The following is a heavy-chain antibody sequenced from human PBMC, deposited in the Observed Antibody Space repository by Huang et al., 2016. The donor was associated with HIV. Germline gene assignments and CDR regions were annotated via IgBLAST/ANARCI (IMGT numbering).Heavy chain of an antibody. CDR2: IFPDDSDT. Sequence: VQLVQSGAEVKKPGESLKISCKGSGYSFSSYWIAWVRQMPGKGLEWMWIIFPDDSDTTYRPSCEGQVTISADKSIGTAYLQWSSLKASDTAMYYCARRFSSSSGYFDYWGQGSLVTVSS. CDR1: GYSFSSYW. CDR3: ARRFSSSSGYFDY. D-gene: IGHD6-6*01. V-gene: IGHV5-51*01. J-gene: IGHJ4*02.